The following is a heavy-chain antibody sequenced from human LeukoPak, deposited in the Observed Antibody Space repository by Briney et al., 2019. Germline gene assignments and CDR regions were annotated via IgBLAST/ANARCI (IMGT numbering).Heavy chain of an antibody. CDR2: IYTSGST. CDR3: ARGLVPAATRAFDI. Sequence: PSETLSLTCTVSGGSISSGSYYWRWIRQPAGKGLEWIVRIYTSGSTNYNPSLKSRVTISVDTSKNQFSLKLSSVTAADTAVYYCARGLVPAATRAFDIWGQGTMVTVSS. D-gene: IGHD2-2*01. CDR1: GGSISSGSYY. V-gene: IGHV4-61*02. J-gene: IGHJ3*02.